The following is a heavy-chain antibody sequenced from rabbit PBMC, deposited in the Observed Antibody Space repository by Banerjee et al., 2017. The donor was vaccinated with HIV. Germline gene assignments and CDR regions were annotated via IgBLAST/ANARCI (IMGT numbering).Heavy chain of an antibody. CDR2: IDTGGFSI. V-gene: IGHV1S45*01. CDR1: GFSFSSSYW. CDR3: VRDRADIGGDYGPYYFDF. D-gene: IGHD2-1*01. J-gene: IGHJ4*01. Sequence: QEQLEESGGDLVKPEGSLTLTCTASGFSFSSSYWIHWVRQAPGKGLEWIGCIDTGGFSIYYATWAKGRFTISSHNAQNTLYLKLNSLTAADTATYFCVRDRADIGGDYGPYYFDFWGQGTLVTVS.